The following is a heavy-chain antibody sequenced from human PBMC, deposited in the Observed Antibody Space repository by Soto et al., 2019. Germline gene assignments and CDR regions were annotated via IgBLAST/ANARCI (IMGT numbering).Heavy chain of an antibody. V-gene: IGHV3-23*01. J-gene: IGHJ3*02. CDR3: AKWDFYDFWSGYAFDI. Sequence: GGSLRLSCAASGFTFSSYAMSWVRQAPGKGLEWVSAISGSGGSTYYADSVKGRFTISRDNSKNTLYLQMNSLRAEDTSVYYCAKWDFYDFWSGYAFDIWGQGTMVTVSS. CDR2: ISGSGGST. D-gene: IGHD3-3*01. CDR1: GFTFSSYA.